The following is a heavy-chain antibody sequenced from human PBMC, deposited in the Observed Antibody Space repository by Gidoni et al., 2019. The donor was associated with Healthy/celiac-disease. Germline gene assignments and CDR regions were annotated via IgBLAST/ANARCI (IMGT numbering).Heavy chain of an antibody. Sequence: LVKPSETLSLTCTVSGGSISSSSYYWGWIRQPPGKGLEWIGSIYYSGSTYYNPSLKSRVTISVDTSKNQFSLKLSSVTAADTAVYYCASPYPPYDIVGATFRDYWGQGTLVTVSS. J-gene: IGHJ4*02. CDR2: IYYSGST. CDR3: ASPYPPYDIVGATFRDY. CDR1: GGSISSSSYY. D-gene: IGHD1-26*01. V-gene: IGHV4-39*01.